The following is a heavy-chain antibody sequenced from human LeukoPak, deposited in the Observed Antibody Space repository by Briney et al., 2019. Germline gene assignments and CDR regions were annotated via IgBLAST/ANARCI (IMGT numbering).Heavy chain of an antibody. V-gene: IGHV3-53*01. Sequence: GGSLRLSCAASGFIVSSNYMTWVRQAPGKGLEWVTVIYSGGSTNYADSVKGRFTISRDNFKNTLYLQMNSLRAEDTAVYYCARGRSGDHFFDYWGQGTLVTVSS. J-gene: IGHJ4*02. CDR2: IYSGGST. CDR3: ARGRSGDHFFDY. D-gene: IGHD3-3*01. CDR1: GFIVSSNY.